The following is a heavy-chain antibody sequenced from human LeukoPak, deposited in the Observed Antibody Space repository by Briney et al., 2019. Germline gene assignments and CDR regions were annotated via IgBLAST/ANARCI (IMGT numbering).Heavy chain of an antibody. CDR1: GYTFTSYA. Sequence: ASVKVSCKASGYTFTSYAMHWVRQAPGQRLEWMGWINAGNGNTKYSQKFQGRVTITRDTSASTACMELSSLRSEDTAVYYCARSIVVVTFDYWGQGTLVTVSS. V-gene: IGHV1-3*01. CDR2: INAGNGNT. CDR3: ARSIVVVTFDY. J-gene: IGHJ4*02. D-gene: IGHD3-22*01.